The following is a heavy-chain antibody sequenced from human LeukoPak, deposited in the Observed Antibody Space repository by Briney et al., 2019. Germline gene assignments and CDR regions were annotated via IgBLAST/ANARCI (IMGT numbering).Heavy chain of an antibody. J-gene: IGHJ4*02. CDR1: GFTFTSFW. CDR2: IKRDGSEK. Sequence: GGSLRLSCAASGFTFTSFWLNCVRQAPGHGLECLANIKRDGSEKYYLDSVKGRFTISRDNAKNSLYLQMNNLRAEDTAVYYCARGYGSGSCLDFWGQGTLVTVSS. D-gene: IGHD3-10*01. V-gene: IGHV3-7*03. CDR3: ARGYGSGSCLDF.